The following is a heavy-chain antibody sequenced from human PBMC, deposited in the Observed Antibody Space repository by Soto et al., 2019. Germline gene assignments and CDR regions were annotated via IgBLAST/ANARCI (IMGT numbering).Heavy chain of an antibody. CDR1: GYTFTSYA. Sequence: QVQLVQSGAEVKKPGASVKVSCKASGYTFTSYAIHWVRQAPGQRPEWMGWINTGNGDTKYSQNFQGRVTITRDTSASTVYMELSSLRSEDTAVYYCARDRGIVVVPAAPDYWGQGTLVTVSS. D-gene: IGHD2-2*01. V-gene: IGHV1-3*04. J-gene: IGHJ4*02. CDR3: ARDRGIVVVPAAPDY. CDR2: INTGNGDT.